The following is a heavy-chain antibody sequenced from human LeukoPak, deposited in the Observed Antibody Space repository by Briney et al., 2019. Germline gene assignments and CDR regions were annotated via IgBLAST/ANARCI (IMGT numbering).Heavy chain of an antibody. D-gene: IGHD3-16*02. CDR1: GFTFSSYA. Sequence: GGSLRLSCAASGFTFSSYAMSWVRQAPGKGLEWVSGISGNGGSTYYADSVKGRFTISRDNSKNTLYLQMNSIRAENTAVYYCAKITAANVWGTYRFGYWGQGTLVTVSS. CDR3: AKITAANVWGTYRFGY. V-gene: IGHV3-23*01. J-gene: IGHJ4*02. CDR2: ISGNGGST.